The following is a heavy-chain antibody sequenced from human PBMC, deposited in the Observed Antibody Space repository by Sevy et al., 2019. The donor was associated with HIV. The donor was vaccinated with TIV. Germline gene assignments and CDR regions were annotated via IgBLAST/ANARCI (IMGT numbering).Heavy chain of an antibody. V-gene: IGHV1-2*02. CDR3: ARVVEPAGIDPYYYGVDV. D-gene: IGHD2-2*02. Sequence: ASVKVSCKASGYTFTDYYIHWVRQAPGQGLEWMGWINPKSGGTNYAQKFHGRVTMTRETSISTAYMELSRLRPDDTAVYYCARVVEPAGIDPYYYGVDVWGPGATVTVSS. CDR2: INPKSGGT. J-gene: IGHJ6*02. CDR1: GYTFTDYY.